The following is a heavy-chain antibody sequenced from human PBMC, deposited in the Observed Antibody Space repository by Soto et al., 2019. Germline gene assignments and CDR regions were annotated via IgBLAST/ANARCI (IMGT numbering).Heavy chain of an antibody. CDR2: INSDGSST. D-gene: IGHD6-25*01. J-gene: IGHJ4*02. Sequence: HPVGSLRLSCAASGFAFSSYSMHWVRQTPRKGLAWVSRINSDGSSTTYADSVKGRFTISRDNAKNTLYLQMNSLRAEDTAVYYCARLGYSSAWLLNYWGQGTLVTVSS. CDR3: ARLGYSSAWLLNY. V-gene: IGHV3-74*01. CDR1: GFAFSSYS.